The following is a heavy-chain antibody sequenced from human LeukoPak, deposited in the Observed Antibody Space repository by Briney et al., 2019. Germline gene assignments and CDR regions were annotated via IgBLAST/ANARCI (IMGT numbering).Heavy chain of an antibody. V-gene: IGHV1-69*05. J-gene: IGHJ4*02. CDR1: GGTFSSYA. D-gene: IGHD2-15*01. CDR2: IIPIFGTA. Sequence: SVKVSCKASGGTFSSYAISWVRQAPGQGLEWMGGIIPIFGTANYAQRFQGRVTITTDESTSTAYMDLSSLRSEDTAVYYCARDGCSGGSCYFDYWGQGTLVTVSS. CDR3: ARDGCSGGSCYFDY.